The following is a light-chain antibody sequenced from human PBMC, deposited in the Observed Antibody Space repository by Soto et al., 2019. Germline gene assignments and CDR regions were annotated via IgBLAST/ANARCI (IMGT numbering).Light chain of an antibody. Sequence: QSVLTQPPSASGTPGQRVTISCSGSSSNIGSNTVNWYQQLPGTAPKLLIYSNNQRPSGVPDRSSGSKSGTSASLAISGLQSEDEADYYCAAWDDSLNGSYVFXTGTKVTVL. J-gene: IGLJ1*01. CDR3: AAWDDSLNGSYV. CDR2: SNN. CDR1: SSNIGSNT. V-gene: IGLV1-44*01.